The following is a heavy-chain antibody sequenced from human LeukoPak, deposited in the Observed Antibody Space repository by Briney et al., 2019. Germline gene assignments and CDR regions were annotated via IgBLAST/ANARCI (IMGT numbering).Heavy chain of an antibody. CDR2: INDNGVTT. J-gene: IGHJ1*01. Sequence: GGSLRLSCSASGFSFRTYAMHWARQAPGKGLEYLSAINDNGVTTYYADSVKGRFIISRDNSKNTLYLQMSSLRAEDTAVYYCVKDDVYYYLSGGYPHWGQGTLVTVSS. CDR1: GFSFRTYA. CDR3: VKDDVYYYLSGGYPH. D-gene: IGHD3-22*01. V-gene: IGHV3-64D*06.